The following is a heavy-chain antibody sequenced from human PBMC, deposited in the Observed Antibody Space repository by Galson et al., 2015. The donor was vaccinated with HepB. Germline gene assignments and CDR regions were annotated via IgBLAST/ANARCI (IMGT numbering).Heavy chain of an antibody. Sequence: SVKVSCKASGDTFSSYPISWVRQAPGQGLEWMGGIIPILGIANYARKFQGRVTITADESTSTAYMELSSLRSDDSAVFFCARSPGVTNFFDYWGQGTLLTVSS. CDR2: IIPILGIA. CDR1: GDTFSSYP. V-gene: IGHV1-69*10. CDR3: ARSPGVTNFFDY. D-gene: IGHD2-8*01. J-gene: IGHJ4*02.